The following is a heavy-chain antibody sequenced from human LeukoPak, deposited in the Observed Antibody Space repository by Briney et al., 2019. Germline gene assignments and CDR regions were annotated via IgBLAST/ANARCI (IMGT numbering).Heavy chain of an antibody. CDR3: AQGSLWVQSYYYYMDV. Sequence: GGSLRLSCAASGLTFSSYGMHWVRQAPGKGLEWVAFIRYDGSNKYYADSVKGRFTISRDNSKNTLYLQMNSLRAEDTAVYYCAQGSLWVQSYYYYMDVSDKGNTVTVSS. J-gene: IGHJ6*03. V-gene: IGHV3-30*02. D-gene: IGHD5-24*01. CDR2: IRYDGSNK. CDR1: GLTFSSYG.